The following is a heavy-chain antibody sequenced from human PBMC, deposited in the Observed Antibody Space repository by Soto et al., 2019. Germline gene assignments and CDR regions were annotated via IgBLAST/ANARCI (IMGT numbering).Heavy chain of an antibody. V-gene: IGHV4-31*03. CDR2: ISYGGST. CDR1: GGSINSGGYC. J-gene: IGHJ4*02. CDR3: SRGILV. D-gene: IGHD5-18*01. Sequence: QVQLQESGPGLVKPSQTLSLTCTVSGGSINSGGYCWSWIRQHPGKGLDWIGCISYGGSTSYNPSLKSRCTLSVDTSKNQFSLKLTSVTASDTAVYYCSRGILVWGQGALITVSS.